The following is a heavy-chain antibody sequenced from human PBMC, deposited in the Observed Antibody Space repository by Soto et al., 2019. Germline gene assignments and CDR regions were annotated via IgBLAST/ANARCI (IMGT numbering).Heavy chain of an antibody. CDR2: ISWNSGSI. Sequence: SLRLSCAASGFTFDDYAMHWVRQAPGKGLEWVSGISWNSGSIGYADSVKGRFTISRDNAKNSLYLQMNSLRAEDTALYYCAKGLLPKGFWSDLFDPWGQGTLVTVSS. V-gene: IGHV3-9*01. CDR1: GFTFDDYA. CDR3: AKGLLPKGFWSDLFDP. D-gene: IGHD3-3*01. J-gene: IGHJ5*02.